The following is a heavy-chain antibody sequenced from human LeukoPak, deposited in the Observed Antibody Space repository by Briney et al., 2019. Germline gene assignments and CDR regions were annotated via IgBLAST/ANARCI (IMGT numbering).Heavy chain of an antibody. CDR3: AKDLALSNLRVATVCDY. Sequence: GGSLRLSCAASGFTFTTYWMSWVRQAPGKGLEWVANIKQDGTEKYYVDSVKGRFTISRDNSKNSLYLQMNSLRAEDTAVYYCAKDLALSNLRVATVCDYWGQGTLVTVSP. D-gene: IGHD5-12*01. J-gene: IGHJ4*02. CDR1: GFTFTTYW. V-gene: IGHV3-7*03. CDR2: IKQDGTEK.